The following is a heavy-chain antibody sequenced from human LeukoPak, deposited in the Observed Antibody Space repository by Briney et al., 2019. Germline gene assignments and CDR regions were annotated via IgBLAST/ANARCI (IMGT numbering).Heavy chain of an antibody. D-gene: IGHD3-3*01. CDR2: INPSGGST. J-gene: IGHJ5*02. Sequence: GASVKVSCKASGYTFTSYYMHWVRQAPGQGLVWMGIINPSGGSTSYAQKFQGRVTMTRDTSTSTVYMELSSLRSEDTAVYYCARALTITIFGVVRRRGWFDPWGQGTLVTVSS. CDR1: GYTFTSYY. V-gene: IGHV1-46*03. CDR3: ARALTITIFGVVRRRGWFDP.